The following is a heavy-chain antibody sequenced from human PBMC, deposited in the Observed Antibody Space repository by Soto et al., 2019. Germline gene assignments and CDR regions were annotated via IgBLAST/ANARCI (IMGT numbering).Heavy chain of an antibody. D-gene: IGHD3-9*01. CDR3: ARSRDRFAYEILTGYSLGY. V-gene: IGHV3-11*01. Sequence: QVQLVESGGGLVKPGGSLRLSCAASGFIFSDYYMTWIRQAPGKGLEWVSSISGTAGRIYYADSVKGRFTISRDNAKKSLSLQMNSLRGDDSAMYYCARSRDRFAYEILTGYSLGYWGQGTLVTVSS. CDR1: GFIFSDYY. J-gene: IGHJ4*02. CDR2: ISGTAGRI.